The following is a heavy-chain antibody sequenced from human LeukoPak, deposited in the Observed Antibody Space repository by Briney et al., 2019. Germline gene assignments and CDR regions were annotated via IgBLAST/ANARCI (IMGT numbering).Heavy chain of an antibody. CDR1: GFTFSGYA. CDR2: MSYDGSNK. CDR3: ARGSVPYYDYGWFDP. J-gene: IGHJ5*02. V-gene: IGHV3-30*03. Sequence: GGSLRLSCAASGFTFSGYAMHWVRQAPGKGLEWVAVMSYDGSNKYYVDPVKGRFTVSRDNSKNTLYLQMNSLRSEDTAVYYCARGSVPYYDYGWFDPWGQGTLVTVSS. D-gene: IGHD3-22*01.